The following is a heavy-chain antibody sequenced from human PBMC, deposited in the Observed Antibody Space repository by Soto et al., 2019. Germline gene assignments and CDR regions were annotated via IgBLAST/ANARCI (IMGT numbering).Heavy chain of an antibody. CDR1: GGSISSGDYY. Sequence: QVQLQESGPGLVKPSQTLSLTCTVSGGSISSGDYYWSWIRQPPGKGLEWIGYIYYSGSTYYNPSLKSGVTISVDTSKNQFSLKLSSVTAADTAVYYCARGQGYCSGGSCYWLDYWGQGTLVTVSS. CDR2: IYYSGST. V-gene: IGHV4-30-4*01. J-gene: IGHJ4*02. CDR3: ARGQGYCSGGSCYWLDY. D-gene: IGHD2-15*01.